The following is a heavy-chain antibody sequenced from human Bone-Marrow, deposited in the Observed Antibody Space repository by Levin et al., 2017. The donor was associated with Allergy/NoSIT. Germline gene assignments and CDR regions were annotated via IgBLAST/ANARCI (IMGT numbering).Heavy chain of an antibody. V-gene: IGHV3-15*07. J-gene: IGHJ4*02. CDR2: IKSKPAGGTT. Sequence: GGSLRLSCAASGFSFSDAWMNWVRQAPGEGLEWVGRIKSKPAGGTTDYAAPVKGRFTISRDDSKNTLYLQMDSLQIEDTAVYYCAADVPSPLAQIDYWGQGTLVTVSS. CDR3: AADVPSPLAQIDY. CDR1: GFSFSDAW.